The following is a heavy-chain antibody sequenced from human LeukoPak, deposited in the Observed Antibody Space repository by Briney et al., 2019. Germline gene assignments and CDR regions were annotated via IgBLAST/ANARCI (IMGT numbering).Heavy chain of an antibody. Sequence: VTVSFKASGYTFTVYYMHWVRQAPGQGLEWMGWINPNSGGTNYAQKFQGWVTMTRDTSISTAYMELSRLRSDDTAVYYCARESGSYFVDYWGQGTLVTVSS. CDR1: GYTFTVYY. J-gene: IGHJ4*02. V-gene: IGHV1-2*04. D-gene: IGHD1-26*01. CDR3: ARESGSYFVDY. CDR2: INPNSGGT.